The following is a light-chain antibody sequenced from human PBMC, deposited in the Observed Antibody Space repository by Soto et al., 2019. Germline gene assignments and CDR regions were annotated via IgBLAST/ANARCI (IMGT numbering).Light chain of an antibody. CDR2: DVS. CDR1: QTISTY. CDR3: QQYGSSGT. Sequence: DIQMTQSPSSLSASVGDRVTISCRASQTISTYLHWYQHKPGRAPRLLISDVSTLQSGVPGRLRGSGSETDFTLTIRRLEPEDFAVYYCQQYGSSGTFGQGTKVDIK. V-gene: IGKV1-39*01. J-gene: IGKJ1*01.